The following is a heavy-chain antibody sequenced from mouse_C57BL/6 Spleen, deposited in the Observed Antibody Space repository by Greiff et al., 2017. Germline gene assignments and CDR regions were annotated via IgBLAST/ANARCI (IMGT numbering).Heavy chain of an antibody. CDR3: ARRARAMDY. CDR1: GYTFTSYW. CDR2: IDPSDSYT. D-gene: IGHD3-3*01. J-gene: IGHJ4*01. Sequence: QVQLQQPGAELVMPGASVQLSCKASGYTFTSYWMHWVKQRPGHGLEWIGAIDPSDSYTNYNQKFKGKYTVTVDKSSSTAYMQLSSLTSEDAAVYYCARRARAMDYWGQGTSVTVSS. V-gene: IGHV1-69*01.